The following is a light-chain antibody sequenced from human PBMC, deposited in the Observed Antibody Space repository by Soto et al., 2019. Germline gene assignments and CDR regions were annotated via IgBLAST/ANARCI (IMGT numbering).Light chain of an antibody. V-gene: IGKV3-20*01. J-gene: IGKJ1*01. CDR3: QQYGSSPRT. CDR1: QSVSSSY. Sequence: EIVLTQSPGTLSLSPGERATLSCRASQSVSSSYLAWYQQKPGQAPRLLIYGASSRATGIPDRFSGSGSGTDFTLTISRLEPEDFEVYYCQQYGSSPRTFAQGTSVDIK. CDR2: GAS.